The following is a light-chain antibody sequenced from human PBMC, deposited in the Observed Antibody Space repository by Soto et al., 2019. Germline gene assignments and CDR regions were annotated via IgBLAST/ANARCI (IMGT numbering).Light chain of an antibody. CDR2: GAS. J-gene: IGKJ1*01. CDR1: QSVSSK. V-gene: IGKV3-15*01. CDR3: QRYSTWLRT. Sequence: EIVMTQSPATLSVSPGESATLSCRASQSVSSKLAWYHQKPGQGPRLLIYGASTRATGIPARFSGSGSGTEFTLTISSLQSEDFAVYYCQRYSTWLRTFGQGTKVEIK.